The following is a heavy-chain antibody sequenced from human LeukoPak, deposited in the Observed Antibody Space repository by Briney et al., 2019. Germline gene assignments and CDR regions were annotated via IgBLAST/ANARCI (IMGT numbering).Heavy chain of an antibody. Sequence: SVKVSCKASGGTFSSYAISWVRQAPGQGLEWMGGIIPIFGTANYAQKFQGRVTITTDESTSTAYMELSSLRSEDTAAYYCARDNRDIVVVPAARYYYYMDVWGKGTRSPSP. CDR3: ARDNRDIVVVPAARYYYYMDV. D-gene: IGHD2-2*01. J-gene: IGHJ6*03. CDR1: GGTFSSYA. CDR2: IIPIFGTA. V-gene: IGHV1-69*05.